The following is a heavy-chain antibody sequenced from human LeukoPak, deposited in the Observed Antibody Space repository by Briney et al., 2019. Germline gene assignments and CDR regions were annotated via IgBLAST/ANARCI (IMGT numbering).Heavy chain of an antibody. CDR2: ISSGGDII. V-gene: IGHV3-23*01. CDR1: GFTFRNYA. Sequence: GGSLRLSCAAPGFTFRNYAMNWVRQTPGKGLEWVSVISSGGDIIYYADSVKGRFTISRDTSKNTVYLQMNSLGADDTAVYYCATWTGITPYWGQGTLVTVSS. D-gene: IGHD1-20*01. CDR3: ATWTGITPY. J-gene: IGHJ4*02.